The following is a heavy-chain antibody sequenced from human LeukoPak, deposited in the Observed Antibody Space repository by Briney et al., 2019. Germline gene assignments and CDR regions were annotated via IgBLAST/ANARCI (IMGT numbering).Heavy chain of an antibody. J-gene: IGHJ4*02. CDR1: GFTFGDYA. CDR3: TRGTWTFDY. V-gene: IGHV3-49*04. Sequence: GGSLRLSCTASGFTFGDYAMSWVRQAPGKGLEWVGFIRSKAYGGTTEYAAPVKGRFTISRDDSKSIAYLQMNSLKTEDTAVYYCTRGTWTFDYWGQGTLVTVSS. CDR2: IRSKAYGGTT. D-gene: IGHD1-1*01.